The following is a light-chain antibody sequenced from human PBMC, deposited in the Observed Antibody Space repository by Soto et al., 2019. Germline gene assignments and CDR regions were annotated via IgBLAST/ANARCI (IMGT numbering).Light chain of an antibody. J-gene: IGKJ3*01. Sequence: DIQMTQSPTSLSVSVGDRVTITCRASQDIRNFVAWYQQKPGKAPKLLIYAASTLQSGVPSRFSGSGSGTDFTLTINSLQPEDVATYSCQKYSSVPVFGPGTKVDIK. CDR1: QDIRNF. CDR3: QKYSSVPV. V-gene: IGKV1-27*01. CDR2: AAS.